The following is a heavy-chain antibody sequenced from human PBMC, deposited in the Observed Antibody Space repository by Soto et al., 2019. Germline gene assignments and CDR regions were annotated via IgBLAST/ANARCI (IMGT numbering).Heavy chain of an antibody. CDR3: ARGREIFGAVTPFEY. J-gene: IGHJ4*02. CDR1: GAPFSGYY. D-gene: IGHD3-3*01. Sequence: QVQLQQWGAGLPKPSETLSLTCAVYGAPFSGYYWTWIRQPPGKGLEWIGEINHTGSTKYNPSLKSLVPLSLDTSKNQFSLSLRSVTAADTSVYYCARGREIFGAVTPFEYWGQGTQVAVS. V-gene: IGHV4-34*02. CDR2: INHTGST.